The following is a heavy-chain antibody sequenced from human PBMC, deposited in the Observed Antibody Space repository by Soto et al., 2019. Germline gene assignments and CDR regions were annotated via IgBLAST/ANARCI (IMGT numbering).Heavy chain of an antibody. CDR2: IWYDGSNK. D-gene: IGHD6-13*01. CDR3: ARDMDSSSWYLFDY. J-gene: IGHJ4*02. V-gene: IGHV3-33*01. Sequence: GGSLRLSCAASGFTFSSYGMHWVRQAPGKGLEWVAVIWYDGSNKYYADSVKGRFTISRDNSKNTLYLQMNSLRAEDTAVYYCARDMDSSSWYLFDYWGQGTLVTVSS. CDR1: GFTFSSYG.